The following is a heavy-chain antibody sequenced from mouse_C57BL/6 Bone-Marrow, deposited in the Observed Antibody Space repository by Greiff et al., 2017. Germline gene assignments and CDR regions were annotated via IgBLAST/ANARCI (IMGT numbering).Heavy chain of an antibody. J-gene: IGHJ1*03. V-gene: IGHV1-64*01. CDR3: ARSPFITTVVGGYFDV. CDR2: IHPNSGST. Sequence: VQLQQPGAELVKPGASVKLSCKASGYTLTSYWMHWVKQRPGQGLEWIGMIHPNSGSTNYNEKFKSKATLTVDKSSSTAYMQLSSLTSEDSAVYYCARSPFITTVVGGYFDVWGTGTTVTVSS. CDR1: GYTLTSYW. D-gene: IGHD1-1*01.